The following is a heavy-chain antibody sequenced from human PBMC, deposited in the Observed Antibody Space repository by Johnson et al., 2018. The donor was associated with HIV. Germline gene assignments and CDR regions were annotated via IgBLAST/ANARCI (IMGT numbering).Heavy chain of an antibody. CDR1: GFTFSSYA. D-gene: IGHD1-14*01. CDR2: ISYDGSNK. CDR3: AKIRTSGTGDAFDI. J-gene: IGHJ3*02. V-gene: IGHV3-30*18. Sequence: QVQLVESGGGVVQPGRSLILSCVASGFTFSSYAMHWVRQAPGKGLEWVAVISYDGSNKYYADSVKGRFTISRDNSKNTLYLQMNSLRAEDTAVYYCAKIRTSGTGDAFDIWGQGTMGTVSS.